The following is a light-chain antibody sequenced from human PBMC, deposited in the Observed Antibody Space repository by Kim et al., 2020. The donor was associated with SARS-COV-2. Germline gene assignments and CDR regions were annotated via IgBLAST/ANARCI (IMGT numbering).Light chain of an antibody. Sequence: QSALTQPASVSGSPGQSITISCTGTSSDVGGYNYVSWYQQHSGKGPKLMIYDVSNRPSGVSNRFSGSKSGNTASLTISGLQAEDEADYYCSSYTSSNTWVFGGGTQLTVL. V-gene: IGLV2-14*03. CDR1: SSDVGGYNY. J-gene: IGLJ3*02. CDR3: SSYTSSNTWV. CDR2: DVS.